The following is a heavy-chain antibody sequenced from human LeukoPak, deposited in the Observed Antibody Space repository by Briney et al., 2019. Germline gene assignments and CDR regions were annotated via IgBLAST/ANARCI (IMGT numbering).Heavy chain of an antibody. D-gene: IGHD4-17*01. J-gene: IGHJ4*02. CDR2: MNYTGT. Sequence: SDTQSLICAVSGDFITISSHFWAWVRQPRGQGLGWIASMNYTGTNYNPTLKSRVSMSVDRSKNYFSLKLSSVTAADTAVYYCARRVGDYSHYYFDYWGQGALVAVSS. CDR1: GDFITISSHF. V-gene: IGHV4-39*02. CDR3: ARRVGDYSHYYFDY.